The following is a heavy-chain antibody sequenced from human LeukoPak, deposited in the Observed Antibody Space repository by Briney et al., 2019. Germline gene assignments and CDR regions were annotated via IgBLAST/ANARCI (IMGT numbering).Heavy chain of an antibody. J-gene: IGHJ4*02. CDR2: IYYSGST. Sequence: PSQTLSLTCTVSGGSISGSYWSWIRQPPGKGLEWIGYIYYSGSTNYNPSLKSRVTISVDTSKTQFSLKLTSVTAADTAVYYCASGHYDSSGYYYPFDYWGQGTLVTVSS. D-gene: IGHD3-22*01. V-gene: IGHV4-59*12. CDR1: GGSISGSY. CDR3: ASGHYDSSGYYYPFDY.